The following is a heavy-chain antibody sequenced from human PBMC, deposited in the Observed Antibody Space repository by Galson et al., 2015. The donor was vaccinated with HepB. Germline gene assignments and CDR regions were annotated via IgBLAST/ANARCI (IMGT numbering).Heavy chain of an antibody. V-gene: IGHV1-3*01. CDR3: ARQAAAGPRFDP. CDR2: INGDNGKT. D-gene: IGHD6-13*01. Sequence: SVKVSCKASGYTFTSYSMHWVRQAPGQRLEWMGWINGDNGKTKYSQKFQVRLTITRDTSASTAYMELSSLRFEDTSVYYCARQAAAGPRFDPWGQGTLVTVSS. J-gene: IGHJ5*02. CDR1: GYTFTSYS.